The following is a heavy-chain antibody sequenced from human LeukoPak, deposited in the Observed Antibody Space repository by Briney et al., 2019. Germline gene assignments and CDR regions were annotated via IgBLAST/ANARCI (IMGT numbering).Heavy chain of an antibody. D-gene: IGHD3-10*01. Sequence: GSLRLSCAASGFTFSSYAMHWARQAPGKGLEWVALIAYDESNKYYTDSVKGRFTISRDNSKNTLHLQMNSLRAEDTAVYYCAKSLNRLRSQDAFDIWGQGTMVTVSS. CDR1: GFTFSSYA. CDR3: AKSLNRLRSQDAFDI. V-gene: IGHV3-30-3*01. CDR2: IAYDESNK. J-gene: IGHJ3*02.